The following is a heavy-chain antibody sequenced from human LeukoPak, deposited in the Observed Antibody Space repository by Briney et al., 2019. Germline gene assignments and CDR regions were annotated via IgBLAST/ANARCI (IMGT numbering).Heavy chain of an antibody. CDR1: GFTFSSYA. CDR2: VTGSGSNT. D-gene: IGHD3-22*01. V-gene: IGHV3-23*01. CDR3: AKEESDSSGYYAQGFQH. J-gene: IGHJ1*01. Sequence: GGSLRFSCAASGFTFSSYAMSWVRQAPGKGLEWVAAVTGSGSNTYYAGSVKGRFTISRDNSKNTLYLQMNSLRAEDTAVYYCAKEESDSSGYYAQGFQHWGQGTLVTVSS.